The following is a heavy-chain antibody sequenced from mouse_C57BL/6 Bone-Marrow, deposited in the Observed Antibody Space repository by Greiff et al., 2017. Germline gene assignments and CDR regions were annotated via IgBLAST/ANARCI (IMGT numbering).Heavy chain of an antibody. CDR1: GFNIKDYY. CDR3: ALFITTVVADFDY. J-gene: IGHJ2*01. V-gene: IGHV14-2*01. CDR2: IDPEDGET. Sequence: EVQLQQSGAELVKPGASVKLSCTASGFNIKDYYMHWVKQRPEQGLEWIGRIDPEDGETKYAPKFQGKATITADTSSNTAYLQLSRLTSEDTAFYYCALFITTVVADFDYWGQGTTLTVSS. D-gene: IGHD1-1*01.